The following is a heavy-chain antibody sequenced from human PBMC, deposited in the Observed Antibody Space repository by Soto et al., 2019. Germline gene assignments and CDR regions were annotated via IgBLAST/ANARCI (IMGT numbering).Heavy chain of an antibody. Sequence: EVQLLESGGGLVQPGGSLRLSCAASGFTFSSYAMSWVRQAPGKGLEWVSAISGSGGSTYYADSVKGRFTISRDNSKNTLYLQMNSLRAEDTAVYYCAKDSFGGSYYGEGMEGIDYWGQGPLVTVSS. CDR2: ISGSGGST. J-gene: IGHJ4*02. D-gene: IGHD1-26*01. CDR1: GFTFSSYA. CDR3: AKDSFGGSYYGEGMEGIDY. V-gene: IGHV3-23*01.